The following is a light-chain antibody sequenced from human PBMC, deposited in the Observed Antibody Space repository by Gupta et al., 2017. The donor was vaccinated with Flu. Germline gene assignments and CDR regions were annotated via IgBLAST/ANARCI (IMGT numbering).Light chain of an antibody. CDR2: GAS. CDR3: QQNNNWPSYT. V-gene: IGKV3-15*01. Sequence: ETVMTQSPATLSVSPGERATLSCRASQSVSSNLAWYQQKPGQAPRLLIYGASTRATGIPARFSGSGSGTEFTLTISSLQSEDFAVYYCQQNNNWPSYTFGQGTKMEIK. CDR1: QSVSSN. J-gene: IGKJ2*01.